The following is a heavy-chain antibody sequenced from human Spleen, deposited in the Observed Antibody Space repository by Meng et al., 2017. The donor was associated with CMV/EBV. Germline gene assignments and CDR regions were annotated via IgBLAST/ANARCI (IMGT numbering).Heavy chain of an antibody. J-gene: IGHJ6*02. CDR2: ISWNSDSI. CDR3: AKETPGWYGMDV. D-gene: IGHD6-19*01. Sequence: GGSLRLSCAASAFTFSIYAMSWVRQAPRRGLEWVSGISWNSDSIGYADSVKGRFTISRDNAKNSLYLQMNSVRVEDMALYYCAKETPGWYGMDVWGQGTTVTVSS. V-gene: IGHV3-9*03. CDR1: AFTFSIYA.